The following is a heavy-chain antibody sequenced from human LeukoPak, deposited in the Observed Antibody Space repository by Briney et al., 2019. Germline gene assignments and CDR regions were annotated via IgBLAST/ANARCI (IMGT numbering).Heavy chain of an antibody. D-gene: IGHD3-16*01. V-gene: IGHV4-59*01. Sequence: SETLSLTCTVSGGSISSYYWSWIRQPPGKGLEWIGYIYYSGSTNYNPSLKSRVTISVDTSKNQFSLKLSSVTAADTAVYYCASSGAGGPPFDYWGQGTLVTVSS. CDR3: ASSGAGGPPFDY. CDR2: IYYSGST. CDR1: GGSISSYY. J-gene: IGHJ4*02.